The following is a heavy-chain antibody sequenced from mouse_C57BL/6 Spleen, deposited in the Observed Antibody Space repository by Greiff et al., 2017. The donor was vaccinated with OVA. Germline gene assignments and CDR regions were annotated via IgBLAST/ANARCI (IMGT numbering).Heavy chain of an antibody. CDR3: ARLTGTGYFDV. D-gene: IGHD4-1*01. CDR2: IRNKANGYTT. Sequence: EVKLMESGGGLVQPGGSLSLSCAASGFTFTDYYMSWVRQPPGKALEWWGFIRNKANGYTTEYSASVKGRFTISRDNSQSILYLQMNALRAEDSATYYCARLTGTGYFDVWGTGTPVTVSS. CDR1: GFTFTDYY. J-gene: IGHJ1*03. V-gene: IGHV7-3*01.